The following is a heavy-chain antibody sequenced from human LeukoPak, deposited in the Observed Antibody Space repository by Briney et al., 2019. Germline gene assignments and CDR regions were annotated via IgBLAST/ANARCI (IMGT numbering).Heavy chain of an antibody. CDR3: ARAYAGYSSGCSLY. CDR1: GCTFSSYS. Sequence: GGSLRLSCAASGCTFSSYSMNWVRQAPGKGLEGVSSISSSSSYIYYADSVKGRFTISRDNAKNSLYMQMNSLRAEGTAVYYCARAYAGYSSGCSLYWGQGTLVTVSS. CDR2: ISSSSSYI. V-gene: IGHV3-21*01. D-gene: IGHD6-19*01. J-gene: IGHJ4*02.